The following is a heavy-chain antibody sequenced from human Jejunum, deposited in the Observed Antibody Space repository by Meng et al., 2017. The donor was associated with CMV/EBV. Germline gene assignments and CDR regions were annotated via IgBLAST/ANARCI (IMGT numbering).Heavy chain of an antibody. V-gene: IGHV4-59*08. CDR2: NYYSGSN. J-gene: IGHJ4*02. D-gene: IGHD3-16*02. CDR1: GGSICTYY. CDR3: ARHQNGGTYPLDY. Sequence: QVELQGAGTGMVKPSETLSLTCAVSGGSICTYYWSWIRQPQGKGLEWIGNNYYSGSNNYNPSLASRVTISVDSSKNQFSLKLSSVTAADTAVYYCARHQNGGTYPLDYWGQGTLVTVSS.